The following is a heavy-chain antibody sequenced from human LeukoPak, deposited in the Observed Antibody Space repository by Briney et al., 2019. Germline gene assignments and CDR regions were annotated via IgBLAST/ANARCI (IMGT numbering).Heavy chain of an antibody. CDR1: GGSFSGYY. D-gene: IGHD6-19*01. Sequence: PSETLSLTCAVYGGSFSGYYWSWIRQPPGKGLEWIGEINHSGSTNYNPSLKSRVTISVDTSKNQFSLKLSSVTAADTAVYYCARGIAVAGPDAFDIWGQGTMVTVSS. V-gene: IGHV4-34*01. CDR2: INHSGST. J-gene: IGHJ3*02. CDR3: ARGIAVAGPDAFDI.